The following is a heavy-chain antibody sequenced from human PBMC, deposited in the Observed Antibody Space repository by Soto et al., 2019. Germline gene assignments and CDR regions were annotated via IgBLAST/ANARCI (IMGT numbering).Heavy chain of an antibody. J-gene: IGHJ4*02. CDR1: GFTFSSYG. Sequence: PGGSLRLSCAASGFTFSSYGMHWVRQAPGKGLEWVAVIWYDGSNKYYADSVKGRFTISRDNSKNTLYLQMNSLRAEDTAVYYCARDKDYYDSSGYYYEGLDYWGQGTLVTVSS. D-gene: IGHD3-22*01. CDR3: ARDKDYYDSSGYYYEGLDY. CDR2: IWYDGSNK. V-gene: IGHV3-33*01.